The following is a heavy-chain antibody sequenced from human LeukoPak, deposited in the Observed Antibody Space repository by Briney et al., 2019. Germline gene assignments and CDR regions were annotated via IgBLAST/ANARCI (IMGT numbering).Heavy chain of an antibody. CDR3: VRDVGSWSMWDFDI. J-gene: IGHJ3*02. Sequence: PGGSLRLSCAASGFTVSGDYMSWVRQAPGKGLEWVSIIYTGDTTYYADSVKGRFTISRDNSKNTLFLQMNSLRVEDTAVYYCVRDVGSWSMWDFDIWGHGTMVTVSS. CDR2: IYTGDTT. V-gene: IGHV3-66*01. D-gene: IGHD6-13*01. CDR1: GFTVSGDY.